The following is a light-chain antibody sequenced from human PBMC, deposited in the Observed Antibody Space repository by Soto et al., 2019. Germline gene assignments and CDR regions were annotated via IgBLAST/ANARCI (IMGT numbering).Light chain of an antibody. CDR3: QQYNSYSWT. J-gene: IGKJ1*01. Sequence: DIVKIPSPSALFESIGDRVTITCRASQSISSWLAWYQRKPGKAPKLLIYKASSLESGVPSRFSGSGSGTEFTLTISSLQPDDFATYYCQQYNSYSWTFGQGTKVDIK. CDR2: KAS. V-gene: IGKV1-5*03. CDR1: QSISSW.